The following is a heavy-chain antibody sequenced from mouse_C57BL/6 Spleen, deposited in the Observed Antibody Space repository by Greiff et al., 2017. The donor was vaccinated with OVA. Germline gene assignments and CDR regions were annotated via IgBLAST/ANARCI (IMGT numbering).Heavy chain of an antibody. CDR2: INPNNGGT. D-gene: IGHD2-12*01. J-gene: IGHJ3*01. Sequence: EVQLQQSGPELVKPGASVKMSCKASGYTFTDYNMHWVKQSHGKSLEWIGYINPNNGGTSYNQKFKGKATLTVNKSSSTAYMELRSLTSEDSAVYYCARAPTTRESGFADWGQGTLGTVSA. CDR1: GYTFTDYN. CDR3: ARAPTTRESGFAD. V-gene: IGHV1-22*01.